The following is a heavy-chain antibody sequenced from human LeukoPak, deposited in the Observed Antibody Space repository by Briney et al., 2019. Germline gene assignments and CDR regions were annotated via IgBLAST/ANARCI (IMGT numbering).Heavy chain of an antibody. Sequence: ASVKVTCKASGYTFTCFYIHWVRQAPGQGLGWMGWSNPNSGGTNYAQKFQDRVTMTRDTSISTAYMELSSLKSDDTAVYYCARPLTTSGWYFDRWGGGTLVTVSS. J-gene: IGHJ2*01. CDR2: SNPNSGGT. V-gene: IGHV1-2*02. CDR1: GYTFTCFY. CDR3: ARPLTTSGWYFDR. D-gene: IGHD1-14*01.